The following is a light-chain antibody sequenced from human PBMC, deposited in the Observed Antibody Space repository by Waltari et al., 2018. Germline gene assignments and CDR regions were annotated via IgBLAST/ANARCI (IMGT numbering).Light chain of an antibody. CDR1: QSISSN. V-gene: IGKV3-15*01. Sequence: EIVMTQSPATLSVSPGERATLSCRASQSISSNLAGYQHKPGQPPRLLVYGASTRATGFPARFSGSGSGTEFTLTISSLQSEDFAVYYCQQYSEWPYTFGQGTKLEIK. CDR2: GAS. J-gene: IGKJ2*01. CDR3: QQYSEWPYT.